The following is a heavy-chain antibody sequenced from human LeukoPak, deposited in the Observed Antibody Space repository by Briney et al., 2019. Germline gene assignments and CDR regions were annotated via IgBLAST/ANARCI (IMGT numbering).Heavy chain of an antibody. Sequence: GGSLRLSCAASGFTFSNYGMQWVRQAPGKGLEWVAFIRYDGSDRYYADSVKGRFTISRDNSMNTLYLQMNSLRAEDTAVYYCAKDPINGYNPYYLEYWGQGTLVTVSS. CDR2: IRYDGSDR. V-gene: IGHV3-30*02. J-gene: IGHJ4*02. CDR3: AKDPINGYNPYYLEY. CDR1: GFTFSNYG. D-gene: IGHD1-14*01.